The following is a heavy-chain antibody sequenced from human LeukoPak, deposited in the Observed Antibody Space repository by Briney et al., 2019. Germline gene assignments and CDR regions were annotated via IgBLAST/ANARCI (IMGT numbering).Heavy chain of an antibody. CDR2: INRSGST. D-gene: IGHD3-9*01. Sequence: SETLSLTCAVYGGSFSGYYWSWIRQPPGKGLEWIGEINRSGSTNYNPSLKSRVTISVDTSKNQFSLKLSSVTAADTAVYYCARGIYYDILTGYYNVVDPWGQGTLVTVSS. CDR3: ARGIYYDILTGYYNVVDP. V-gene: IGHV4-34*01. J-gene: IGHJ5*02. CDR1: GGSFSGYY.